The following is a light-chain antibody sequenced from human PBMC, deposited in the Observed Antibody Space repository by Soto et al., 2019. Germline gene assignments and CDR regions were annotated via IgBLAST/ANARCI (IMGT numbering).Light chain of an antibody. Sequence: QSVLTQPPSVSAAPGQKVTISCSGSSSNIGNNYVSWYQQLPGTAPKLLIYDNNKRPSGIPDRFSGSQSGTSATLGITGLQTGDEADYYCGTWDSSLSAVVFGTGTMVTVL. CDR2: DNN. CDR1: SSNIGNNY. V-gene: IGLV1-51*01. CDR3: GTWDSSLSAVV. J-gene: IGLJ1*01.